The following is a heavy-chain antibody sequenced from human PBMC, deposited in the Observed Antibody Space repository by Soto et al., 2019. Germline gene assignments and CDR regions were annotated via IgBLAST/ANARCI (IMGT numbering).Heavy chain of an antibody. D-gene: IGHD3-9*01. Sequence: SVKVSCKASGGTFSSYAISWVRQAPGQGXEWMGGIIPIFGTANYAQKFQGRVTITADESTSTAYMELSSLRSEDTAVYYCARDSQADILTGYPFYYYGMDVWGQGTTVTVSS. CDR2: IIPIFGTA. V-gene: IGHV1-69*13. CDR3: ARDSQADILTGYPFYYYGMDV. CDR1: GGTFSSYA. J-gene: IGHJ6*02.